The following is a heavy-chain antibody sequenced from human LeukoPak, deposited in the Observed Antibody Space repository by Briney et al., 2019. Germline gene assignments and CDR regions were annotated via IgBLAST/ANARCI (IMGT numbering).Heavy chain of an antibody. CDR2: IYPGDSDT. Sequence: GESLKISCKGSGYSFTSYWIGWVRQMPGKGLEWMGIIYPGDSDTRYSPSFQGQVTISADKSITTAYLQWSSLKASDTAMYYCARQGPYVGYCSSTSCPFDYWGQGTLVTVSS. D-gene: IGHD2-2*01. V-gene: IGHV5-51*01. J-gene: IGHJ4*02. CDR1: GYSFTSYW. CDR3: ARQGPYVGYCSSTSCPFDY.